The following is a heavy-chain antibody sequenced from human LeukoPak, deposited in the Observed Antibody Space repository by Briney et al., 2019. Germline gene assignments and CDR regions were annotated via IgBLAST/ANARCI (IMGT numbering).Heavy chain of an antibody. Sequence: PGGSLRLSCAASGFNNVWMSWVRQAPGKGLELVGRIKSKTEDGTTDYAAPVKGRFTISRDDSKSTLYLQMNGLKTEDTAVYYCTSEDQGGFDYWGQGTLVTVSS. D-gene: IGHD1-26*01. CDR3: TSEDQGGFDY. CDR1: GFNNVW. CDR2: IKSKTEDGTT. V-gene: IGHV3-15*01. J-gene: IGHJ4*02.